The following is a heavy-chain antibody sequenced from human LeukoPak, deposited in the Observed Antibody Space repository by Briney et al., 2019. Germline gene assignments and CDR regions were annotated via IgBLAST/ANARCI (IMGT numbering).Heavy chain of an antibody. J-gene: IGHJ4*02. CDR3: ARVSYVRGVTVYYFDH. V-gene: IGHV3-21*01. D-gene: IGHD3-10*02. CDR2: ISSSRSYI. Sequence: PGGSLRLSCAASGFTFSSYSMNWVREAPGKGLEWVSSISSSRSYIYYADSVKGRFTISRDNAKTSLYLQMNSLRAEDTAIYYCARVSYVRGVTVYYFDHWGQGTLVTVSS. CDR1: GFTFSSYS.